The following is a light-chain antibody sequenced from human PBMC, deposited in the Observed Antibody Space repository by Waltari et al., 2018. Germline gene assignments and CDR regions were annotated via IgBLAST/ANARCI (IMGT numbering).Light chain of an antibody. CDR3: SSYTTRGTWV. CDR1: FSAIGAHDY. J-gene: IGLJ3*02. Sequence: QSALTQPASVSGSPGQSITLSCTGPFSAIGAHDYVSWYRQLPGEAPKLLLYHVIHRPSGVSGRLSGSKSGNTASLTISGLQPEDEADYFCSSYTTRGTWVFGGGTKLTVL. V-gene: IGLV2-14*03. CDR2: HVI.